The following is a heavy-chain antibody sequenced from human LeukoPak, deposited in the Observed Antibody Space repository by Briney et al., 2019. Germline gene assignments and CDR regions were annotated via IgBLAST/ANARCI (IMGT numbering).Heavy chain of an antibody. CDR1: GFTFGDYA. CDR2: IRNKGYGGAA. J-gene: IGHJ4*02. CDR3: TRAWVQSNFDY. V-gene: IGHV3-49*04. D-gene: IGHD5-24*01. Sequence: GGSLRLSCTASGFTFGDYAMSWVRQAPGEGLEWVGLIRNKGYGGAAEYAASVKGRFTISRDDSNSIAYLQMNSLQAEDTAVYYCTRAWVQSNFDYWGQGTLVTVSS.